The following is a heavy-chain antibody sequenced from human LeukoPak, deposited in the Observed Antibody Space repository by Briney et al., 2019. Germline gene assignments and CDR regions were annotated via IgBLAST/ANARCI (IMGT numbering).Heavy chain of an antibody. D-gene: IGHD3-3*01. V-gene: IGHV4-34*01. Sequence: KPSETLSLTCAVYGGSFSGYYWSWIRQPPGKGLEWIGEINHSGSTNYNPSLKSRVTISVDTSKNQFSLKLSSVTAADTAVYYCARSRITIFGVVITLDYWGRGTLVTVSS. CDR3: ARSRITIFGVVITLDY. J-gene: IGHJ4*02. CDR2: INHSGST. CDR1: GGSFSGYY.